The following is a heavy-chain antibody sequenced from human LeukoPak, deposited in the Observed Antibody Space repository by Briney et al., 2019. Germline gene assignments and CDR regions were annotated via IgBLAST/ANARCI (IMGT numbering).Heavy chain of an antibody. J-gene: IGHJ4*02. V-gene: IGHV3-30*18. Sequence: GGSLRLSCAASGFTFSNYYMHWGRQAPGKGLEWVAVISDDGNRRYYADSVQGRFTISRDNSKNTLYLQMNSLRAEDTAVYFCVKDLSGYWTFDYWGQGTLVTVSS. CDR1: GFTFSNYY. CDR2: ISDDGNRR. CDR3: VKDLSGYWTFDY. D-gene: IGHD1-1*01.